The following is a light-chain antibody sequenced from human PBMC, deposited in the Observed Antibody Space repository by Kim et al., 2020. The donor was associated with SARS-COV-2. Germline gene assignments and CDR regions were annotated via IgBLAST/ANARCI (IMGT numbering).Light chain of an antibody. V-gene: IGLV2-18*02. Sequence: QSGTSSCTGTSSDVGRYNRVSWYQQSPGTAPKLIIYEVTNRPSGVPTRFSGSKSGNVASLTISGLRAEDEADYYCNSYTSTYRYVFGSGTKVTVL. CDR2: EVT. CDR1: SSDVGRYNR. CDR3: NSYTSTYRYV. J-gene: IGLJ1*01.